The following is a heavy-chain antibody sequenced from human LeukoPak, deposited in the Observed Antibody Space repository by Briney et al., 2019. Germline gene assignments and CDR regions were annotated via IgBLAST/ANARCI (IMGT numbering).Heavy chain of an antibody. V-gene: IGHV4-34*01. Sequence: SETLSLTCAVYGGSFSGYYWSWIRQPPGKGLEWIGEINHSGSTNYNPSLKSRVTISVDTSKNQFSLKLSSVTAADTAVYYCARNEDIVATGGAFDIWGQGTMVTVSS. CDR1: GGSFSGYY. D-gene: IGHD5-12*01. J-gene: IGHJ3*02. CDR2: INHSGST. CDR3: ARNEDIVATGGAFDI.